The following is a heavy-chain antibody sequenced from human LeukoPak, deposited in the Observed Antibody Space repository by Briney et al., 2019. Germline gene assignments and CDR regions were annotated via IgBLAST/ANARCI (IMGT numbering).Heavy chain of an antibody. J-gene: IGHJ3*02. CDR2: ISSSGSTI. Sequence: GGSLRLSCAASGFTFSDYYMSWIRQAPGKGLEWVSYISSSGSTIYYADSVKGRFTISRDNAKNSLYLQMNSLRAEDTAVYYCARVEHYYDSSGYPLDAFDIWGQGTMVTVSS. V-gene: IGHV3-11*04. CDR3: ARVEHYYDSSGYPLDAFDI. CDR1: GFTFSDYY. D-gene: IGHD3-22*01.